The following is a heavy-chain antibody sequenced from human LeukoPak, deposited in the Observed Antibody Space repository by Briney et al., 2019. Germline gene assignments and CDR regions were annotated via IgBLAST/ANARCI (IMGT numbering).Heavy chain of an antibody. CDR3: ARAPGAALD. CDR1: GGSFSGYY. Sequence: SETLSLTCAVYGGSFSGYYWSWIRQPPGKGLEWIGEINHSGSTNYNPSLKSRVTVSLDTSKNQFSLKLSSVTAADTAVYYCARAPGAALDWGQGTLVAVSS. D-gene: IGHD2-15*01. J-gene: IGHJ4*02. CDR2: INHSGST. V-gene: IGHV4-34*01.